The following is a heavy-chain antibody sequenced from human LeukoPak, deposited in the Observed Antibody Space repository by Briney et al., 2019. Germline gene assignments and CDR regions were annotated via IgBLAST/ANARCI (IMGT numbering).Heavy chain of an antibody. CDR2: MNPNSGNT. Sequence: GASVKVSCKASGYTFTSYDINWVRQATGQGLEWMGWMNPNSGNTGYAQKFQGRVTMTEDTSTDTAYMELSSLRSEDTAVYYCATGAVAGIGGLDYWGQGTLVTVSS. D-gene: IGHD6-19*01. CDR1: GYTFTSYD. J-gene: IGHJ4*02. CDR3: ATGAVAGIGGLDY. V-gene: IGHV1-8*02.